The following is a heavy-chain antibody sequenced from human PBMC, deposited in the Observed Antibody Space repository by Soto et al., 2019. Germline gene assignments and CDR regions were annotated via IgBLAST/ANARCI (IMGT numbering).Heavy chain of an antibody. CDR1: GGTFSSYA. Sequence: VKVSCKAPGGTFSSYAISWVRQAPGQGLEWMGGIIPIFGTANYAQKFQGRVTITADESTSTAYMELSSLRSEDTAVYYCAGADAGYSSSPDPEYYYGMDVWGQGTTVTVSS. V-gene: IGHV1-69*13. CDR2: IIPIFGTA. CDR3: AGADAGYSSSPDPEYYYGMDV. J-gene: IGHJ6*02. D-gene: IGHD6-13*01.